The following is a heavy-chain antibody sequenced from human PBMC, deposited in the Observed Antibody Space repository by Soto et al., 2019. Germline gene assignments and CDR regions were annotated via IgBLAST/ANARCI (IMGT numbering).Heavy chain of an antibody. V-gene: IGHV1-8*01. J-gene: IGHJ6*03. D-gene: IGHD2-15*01. Sequence: GALVKVSCKASGYTFTSYDINWVRQATGQGLEWMGWMNPNSGNTGYAQKFQGRVTMTRNTSISTAYMELSSLRSEDTAVYYCARGYCSGGSCYLSYMDVWGKGTTVTVSS. CDR2: MNPNSGNT. CDR3: ARGYCSGGSCYLSYMDV. CDR1: GYTFTSYD.